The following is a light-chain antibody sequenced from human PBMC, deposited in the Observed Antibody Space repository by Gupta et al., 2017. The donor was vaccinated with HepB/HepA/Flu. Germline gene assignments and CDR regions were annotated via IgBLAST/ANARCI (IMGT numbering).Light chain of an antibody. CDR1: SSDVGSYNL. CDR2: EVS. Sequence: QSALTQPASVSGSPGQSITISCTGTSSDVGSYNLVSWYQQHPGKAPKLIIYEVSKRPAGVSNRFSGSKSGNTASLTISGLQAEDEADYHCCSDAGSSTVIFGGGTKLTVL. CDR3: CSDAGSSTVI. J-gene: IGLJ2*01. V-gene: IGLV2-23*02.